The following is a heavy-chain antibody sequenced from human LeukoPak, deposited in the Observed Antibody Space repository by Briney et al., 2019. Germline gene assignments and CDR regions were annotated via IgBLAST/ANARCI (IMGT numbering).Heavy chain of an antibody. CDR2: IIPIFGTA. CDR1: GGTFSSYA. CDR3: ARNGVGATNPYYYMDV. D-gene: IGHD1-26*01. J-gene: IGHJ6*03. Sequence: SVKVSCKASGGTFSSYAISWVRQAPGQGLEWMGGIIPIFGTANYAQKFQGRVTITADESTSTAYMELSSLRSEDTAVYYCARNGVGATNPYYYMDVWGKGTTVTVSS. V-gene: IGHV1-69*13.